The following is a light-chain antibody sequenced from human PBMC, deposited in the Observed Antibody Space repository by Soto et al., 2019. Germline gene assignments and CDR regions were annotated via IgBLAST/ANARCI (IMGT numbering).Light chain of an antibody. CDR1: QDISNY. CDR3: LQQNNYPRT. V-gene: IGKV1-33*01. J-gene: IGKJ2*01. CDR2: DAS. Sequence: DIQMTQSPSSLSASVGDRVTITCQASQDISNYLNWYQQKPGKAPKLLIYDASNLETGVPSRFSGSGSGTEFTLAISSLQPEDFATYYCLQQNNYPRTFGQGTKVDIK.